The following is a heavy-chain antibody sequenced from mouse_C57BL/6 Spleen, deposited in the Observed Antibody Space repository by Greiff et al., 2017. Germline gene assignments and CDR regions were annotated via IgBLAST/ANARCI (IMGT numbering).Heavy chain of an antibody. J-gene: IGHJ1*03. D-gene: IGHD2-4*01. CDR3: TGDDYDVDFDV. Sequence: EVKLVESGGGLVQPGGSMKLSCVASGFTFSNYWMNWVRQSPEKGLEWVAQIRLKSDNYATHYAESVKGRFTISRDDSKSSVYLQMNNLRAEDTGIYYCTGDDYDVDFDVWGTGTTVTVSS. CDR2: IRLKSDNYAT. CDR1: GFTFSNYW. V-gene: IGHV6-3*01.